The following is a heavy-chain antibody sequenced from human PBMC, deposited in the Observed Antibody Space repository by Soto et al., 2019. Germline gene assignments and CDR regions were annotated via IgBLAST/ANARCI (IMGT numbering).Heavy chain of an antibody. CDR1: GFTFSSYA. D-gene: IGHD3-22*01. Sequence: RRLSCAASGFTFSSYAMHWVRQAPGKGLEWVAVISYDGSNKYYADSVKGRFTISRDNSKNTLYLQMNSLRAEDTAVYYCARGRYYYDSPYGMDVWGQGTTVTVSS. J-gene: IGHJ6*02. CDR3: ARGRYYYDSPYGMDV. V-gene: IGHV3-30*04. CDR2: ISYDGSNK.